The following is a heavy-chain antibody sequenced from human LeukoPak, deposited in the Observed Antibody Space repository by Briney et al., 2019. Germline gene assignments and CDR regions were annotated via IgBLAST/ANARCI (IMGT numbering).Heavy chain of an antibody. CDR3: ARGSGAAAY. CDR1: GFPFSSYT. V-gene: IGHV3-21*01. J-gene: IGHJ4*02. D-gene: IGHD2-15*01. Sequence: GGSLRLSCAASGFPFSSYTMNWVRQTPGKGLEWISSITSSSGYIYSADSAKGRFTISRDNAENSLYLEMNSPRVEGTAVYYCARGSGAAAYWGQGTLVTVSS. CDR2: ITSSSGYI.